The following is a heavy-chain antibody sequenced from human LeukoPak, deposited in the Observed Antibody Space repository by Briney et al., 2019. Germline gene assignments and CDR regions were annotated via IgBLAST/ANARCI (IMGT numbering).Heavy chain of an antibody. V-gene: IGHV1-2*02. Sequence: ASVKVSCKASGYTFTGYYMHWVRQAPGQGLEWMGWINPNSGGTNYAQKFQGRVTMTRDTSISTAYMELSSLRSEDTAVYYCARGGYDFWSGYYSRTYYYYYYGMDVWGQGTTVTVSS. CDR1: GYTFTGYY. CDR2: INPNSGGT. D-gene: IGHD3-3*01. CDR3: ARGGYDFWSGYYSRTYYYYYYGMDV. J-gene: IGHJ6*02.